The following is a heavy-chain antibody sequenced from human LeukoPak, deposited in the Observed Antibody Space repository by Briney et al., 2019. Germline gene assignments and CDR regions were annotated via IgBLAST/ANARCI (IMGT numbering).Heavy chain of an antibody. CDR1: GFTFSSYG. Sequence: PGGSLRLSCAASGFTFSSYGMHWVRQAPGKGLEGGAFIRYDGSNKYYADSVKGRFTISRDNSKNTLYLQMNSLRAEDTAVYYCAKDPAWGSGSPRGFDPWGQGTLVTVSS. D-gene: IGHD3-10*01. V-gene: IGHV3-30*02. CDR3: AKDPAWGSGSPRGFDP. CDR2: IRYDGSNK. J-gene: IGHJ5*02.